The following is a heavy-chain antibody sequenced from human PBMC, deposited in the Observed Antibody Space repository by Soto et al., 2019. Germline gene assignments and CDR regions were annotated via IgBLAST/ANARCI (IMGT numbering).Heavy chain of an antibody. J-gene: IGHJ5*02. D-gene: IGHD1-7*01. Sequence: SVKVSCKASGGTFGSYAISWVRQAPGQGLEWMGGIIPIPGTANYAQKFQGRVTIAADESTSTAYMELSSLRSEDTAVYYCARARFIWNYGWFDPWGQGTLVTVSS. CDR1: GGTFGSYA. CDR3: ARARFIWNYGWFDP. CDR2: IIPIPGTA. V-gene: IGHV1-69*13.